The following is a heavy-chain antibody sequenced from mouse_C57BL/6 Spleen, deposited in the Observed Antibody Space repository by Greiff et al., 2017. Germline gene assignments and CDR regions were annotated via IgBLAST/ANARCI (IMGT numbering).Heavy chain of an antibody. V-gene: IGHV1-50*01. D-gene: IGHD1-1*01. CDR3: ASACYGSIYWYFGV. Sequence: QVQLQQPGAELVKPGASVKLSCKASGYTFTSYWMQWVKQRPGQGLEWIGEIDPSDSDTNYNQKFKGKATLTVDTASSTAYMQLSSLASEDSAVSCCASACYGSIYWYFGVWGTGTTVTVAS. CDR2: IDPSDSDT. CDR1: GYTFTSYW. J-gene: IGHJ1*03.